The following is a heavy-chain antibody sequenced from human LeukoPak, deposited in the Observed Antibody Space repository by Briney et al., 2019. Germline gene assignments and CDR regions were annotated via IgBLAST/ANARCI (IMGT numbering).Heavy chain of an antibody. V-gene: IGHV3-30*02. CDR1: GFTFSDYG. J-gene: IGHJ4*02. Sequence: GGSLRLSCAASGFTFSDYGMHWVRQPPGKGLEWVAFIRYDGSNKYYADSVKGRFTISRDNSKNTLYLQMNSLRAEDTAVYYCAKEAGSGSYYTRYVFDYWGQGTLVTVSS. D-gene: IGHD3-10*01. CDR3: AKEAGSGSYYTRYVFDY. CDR2: IRYDGSNK.